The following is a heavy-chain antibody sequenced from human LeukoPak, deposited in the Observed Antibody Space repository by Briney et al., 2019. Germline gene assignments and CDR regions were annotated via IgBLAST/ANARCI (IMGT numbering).Heavy chain of an antibody. Sequence: GGSLRLSCVASGFTFSSYGMHWVRQAPGKGLEWVAVISYDGSNKYYADSVKGQFTISRDNSKNTVYLQMNSLRAEDTAVYYCAKGNWSTEGGHNWFDPWGQGTLVTVSS. CDR2: ISYDGSNK. J-gene: IGHJ5*02. CDR3: AKGNWSTEGGHNWFDP. V-gene: IGHV3-30*18. CDR1: GFTFSSYG. D-gene: IGHD3-16*01.